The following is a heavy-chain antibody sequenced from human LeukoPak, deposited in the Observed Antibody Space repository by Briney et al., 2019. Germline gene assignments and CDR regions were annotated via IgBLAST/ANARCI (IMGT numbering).Heavy chain of an antibody. V-gene: IGHV3-30*18. Sequence: GGSLRLSCAASGFTFSSYGMPWVRQAPGKGLEWVAVISYDGSNKYYADSVKGRFTISRDNSKNTLYLQMNSLRAEDTAVYYCAKDPWAWGYWGQGTLVTVSS. CDR2: ISYDGSNK. J-gene: IGHJ4*02. D-gene: IGHD7-27*01. CDR1: GFTFSSYG. CDR3: AKDPWAWGY.